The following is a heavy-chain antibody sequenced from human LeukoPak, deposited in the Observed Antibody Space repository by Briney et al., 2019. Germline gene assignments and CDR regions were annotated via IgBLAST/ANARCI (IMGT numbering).Heavy chain of an antibody. D-gene: IGHD1-26*01. Sequence: GGSLRLSCAATGFNFRKHWMSWLRQSIGKGLECVAKIQEDGNEMHYVDSVKGRFTISRDNARNSLYLQMNNLRVEDTAVYYCAKDSASSGSAPSYYFDYWGQGTLVTVSS. CDR1: GFNFRKHW. CDR2: IQEDGNEM. J-gene: IGHJ4*02. CDR3: AKDSASSGSAPSYYFDY. V-gene: IGHV3-7*03.